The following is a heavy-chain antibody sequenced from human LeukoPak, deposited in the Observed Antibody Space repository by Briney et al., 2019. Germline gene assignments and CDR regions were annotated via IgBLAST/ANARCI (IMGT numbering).Heavy chain of an antibody. CDR3: ARGGGHCSSTSCPIRAYYYYYMDV. Sequence: RRASVKVSCKASGGTFSSYAISWVRQAPGQGLEWMGGIIPIFGTANYAQKFQGRVTITTDESTSTAYMELSSLRSEDTAVYYCARGGGHCSSTSCPIRAYYYYYMDVWGKGTTVTVSS. J-gene: IGHJ6*03. CDR1: GGTFSSYA. D-gene: IGHD2-2*01. CDR2: IIPIFGTA. V-gene: IGHV1-69*05.